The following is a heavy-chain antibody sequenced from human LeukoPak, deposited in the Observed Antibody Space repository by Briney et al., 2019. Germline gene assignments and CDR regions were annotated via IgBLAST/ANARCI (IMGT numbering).Heavy chain of an antibody. J-gene: IGHJ4*02. CDR2: INQDGSEK. V-gene: IGHV3-7*01. CDR1: GFTFSNYW. D-gene: IGHD6-13*01. CDR3: ARDRGSSWLFDY. Sequence: GGSLRLSCAASGFTFSNYWMNWVRQAPGEGLEGVANINQDGSEKYFVDSVKGRFTISRDNAKDSLFLLMNSLRAEDTAVYYCARDRGSSWLFDYWGQGTLATVSS.